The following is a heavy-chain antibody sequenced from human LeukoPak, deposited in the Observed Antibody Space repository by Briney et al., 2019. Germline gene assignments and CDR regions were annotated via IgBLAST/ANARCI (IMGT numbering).Heavy chain of an antibody. CDR3: AREEFQDYDSSGYYNGYFDY. V-gene: IGHV1-69*05. Sequence: SVKVSCKASGGTFSSYAISWVRQAPGQGLEWMGGIIPIFGTANYAQKFQGRVTITTDESTSTAYMELSSLRSEDTAVYYCAREEFQDYDSSGYYNGYFDYWGQGTLVTVSS. CDR1: GGTFSSYA. CDR2: IIPIFGTA. J-gene: IGHJ4*02. D-gene: IGHD3-22*01.